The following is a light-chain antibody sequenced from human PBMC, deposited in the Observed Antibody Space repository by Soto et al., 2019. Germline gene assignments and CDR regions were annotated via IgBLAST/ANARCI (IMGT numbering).Light chain of an antibody. CDR2: EAS. CDR1: QSVNSW. CDR3: QQYNNCPLT. V-gene: IGKV1-5*03. Sequence: EIEMTQSPSTLSTSAGDRVTITCRASQSVNSWLAWYQHKPGQAPKLLIYEASSRASGVPARFSGSGSETEFTLTISSLQPDDFAVYYCQQYNNCPLTFGRGTKVEFK. J-gene: IGKJ4*01.